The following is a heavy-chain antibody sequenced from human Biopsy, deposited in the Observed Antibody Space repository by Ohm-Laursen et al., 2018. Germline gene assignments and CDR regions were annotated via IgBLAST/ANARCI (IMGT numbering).Heavy chain of an antibody. Sequence: SVKVSCKASGYTFIDYYIHWVRQAPGQGLEWMGWVNPNNGDKKFAPDFQGRLTMTRDKSISTACMELIRLRSDDTAVYYCARGPLGPLLEWLLFQTSIDVWGQGTTVTVSS. CDR3: ARGPLGPLLEWLLFQTSIDV. CDR2: VNPNNGDK. D-gene: IGHD3-3*01. J-gene: IGHJ6*02. CDR1: GYTFIDYY. V-gene: IGHV1-2*07.